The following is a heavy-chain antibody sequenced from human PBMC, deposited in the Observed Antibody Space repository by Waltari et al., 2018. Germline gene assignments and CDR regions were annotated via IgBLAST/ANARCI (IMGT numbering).Heavy chain of an antibody. CDR3: ARLADCTSSICYYDY. CDR2: SRPGYGNT. Sequence: QVQLVQSGAEVKKPGASVQVSCKTSGYTFTNYAIHWVRQAPGQRLEWMGRSRPGYGNTKYSQKFQGRVTITRDTSASTAYMELSSLRSEDTAVYYCARLADCTSSICYYDYWGQGTLVSVSS. D-gene: IGHD2-2*01. J-gene: IGHJ4*02. V-gene: IGHV1-3*01. CDR1: GYTFTNYA.